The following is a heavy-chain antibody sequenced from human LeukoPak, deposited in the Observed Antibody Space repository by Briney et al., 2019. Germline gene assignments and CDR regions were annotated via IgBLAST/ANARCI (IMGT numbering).Heavy chain of an antibody. CDR1: GYSFTSYW. D-gene: IGHD3-22*01. Sequence: GESLQISCKASGYSFTSYWIGWVRQMPGKGLEWMGIINPGDSDARYSPSFQGQVTISADKSISTAYLQWGSLKASDTAMYYCARHYYDSSGYSIGFDYWGQGTLVTVSS. CDR3: ARHYYDSSGYSIGFDY. CDR2: INPGDSDA. J-gene: IGHJ4*02. V-gene: IGHV5-51*01.